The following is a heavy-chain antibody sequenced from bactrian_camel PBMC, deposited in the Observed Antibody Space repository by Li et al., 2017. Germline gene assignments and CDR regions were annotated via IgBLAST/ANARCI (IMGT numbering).Heavy chain of an antibody. J-gene: IGHJ4*01. D-gene: IGHD3*01. CDR2: VYATGQT. V-gene: IGHV3S10*01. Sequence: DVQLVESGGGSVQPGGSLRLSCEDSKRTYRGVCMGWFRQAPGKGTEGVAAVYATGQTVYADAVKGRFTVSRDFEKNTMYLQMDALKPEDTGMYYCAAQGVGMYCYYGVTRGQGTQVTVS. CDR3: AAQGVGMYCYYGVT. CDR1: KRTYRGVC.